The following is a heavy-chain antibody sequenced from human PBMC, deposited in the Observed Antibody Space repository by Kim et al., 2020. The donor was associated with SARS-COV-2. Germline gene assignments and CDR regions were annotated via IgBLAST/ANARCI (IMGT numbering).Heavy chain of an antibody. CDR3: ARGLGGLERLLDYYYYMDV. CDR2: TYYRSKWYN. CDR1: GDSVSSNSAA. Sequence: SQTLSLTCAISGDSVSSNSAAWNWIRQSPSRGLEWLGRTYYRSKWYNDYAVSVKSRITINPDTSKNQFSLQLNSVTPEDTAVYYCARGLGGLERLLDYYYYMDVWGKGTTVTVSS. J-gene: IGHJ6*03. V-gene: IGHV6-1*01. D-gene: IGHD1-1*01.